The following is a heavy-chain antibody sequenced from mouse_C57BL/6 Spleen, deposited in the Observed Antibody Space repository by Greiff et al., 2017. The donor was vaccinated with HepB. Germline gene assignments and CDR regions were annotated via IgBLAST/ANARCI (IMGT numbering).Heavy chain of an antibody. D-gene: IGHD4-1*01. V-gene: IGHV5-17*01. CDR3: ARPGTGSYYYAMDY. Sequence: EVQGVESGGGLVKPGGSLKLSCAASGFTFSDYGMHWVRQAPEKGLEWVAYISSGSSTIYYADTVKGRFTLSRDNAKNTLFLQRTSLRSEDTAMYYCARPGTGSYYYAMDYWGQGTSVTVSS. J-gene: IGHJ4*01. CDR2: ISSGSSTI. CDR1: GFTFSDYG.